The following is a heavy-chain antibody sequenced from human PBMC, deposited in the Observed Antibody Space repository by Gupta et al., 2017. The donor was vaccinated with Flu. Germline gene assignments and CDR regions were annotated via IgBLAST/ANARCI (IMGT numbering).Heavy chain of an antibody. D-gene: IGHD2-2*01. Sequence: FRQAPGKGLEWVGFMRTKDSGGTTKYAASVKGRFTISRDDSKSIAYLQMNSLKTEDTGVYFCTRDRPSAGGVPADVDGMDVWGQGTTVTVSS. CDR3: TRDRPSAGGVPADVDGMDV. V-gene: IGHV3-49*03. J-gene: IGHJ6*02. CDR2: MRTKDSGGTT.